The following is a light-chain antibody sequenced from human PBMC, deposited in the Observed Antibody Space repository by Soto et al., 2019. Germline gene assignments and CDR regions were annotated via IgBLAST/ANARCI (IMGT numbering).Light chain of an antibody. J-gene: IGKJ5*01. Sequence: EIVITQSPATLSVSPGERASLSCRASQSISSKLAWYQQKPGQAPRLLIYDASTRATDIPARFSGSGSGTEFTLTINSLQSEDFAVYYCQQYSQWPPYTFGQGTRLEIK. V-gene: IGKV3-15*01. CDR3: QQYSQWPPYT. CDR2: DAS. CDR1: QSISSK.